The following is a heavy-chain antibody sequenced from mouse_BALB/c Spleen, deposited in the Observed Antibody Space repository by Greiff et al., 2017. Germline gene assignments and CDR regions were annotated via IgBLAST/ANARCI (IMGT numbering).Heavy chain of an antibody. V-gene: IGHV1S81*02. Sequence: LQESGAELVKPGASVKLSCKASGYTFTSYWMHWVKQRPGQGLEWIGEINPSNGRTNYNEKFKSKATLTVDKSSSTAYMQLSSLTSEDSAVYYCARGGYYGDYAYAMDYWGQGTSVTVSS. CDR2: INPSNGRT. CDR3: ARGGYYGDYAYAMDY. CDR1: GYTFTSYW. J-gene: IGHJ4*01. D-gene: IGHD2-13*01.